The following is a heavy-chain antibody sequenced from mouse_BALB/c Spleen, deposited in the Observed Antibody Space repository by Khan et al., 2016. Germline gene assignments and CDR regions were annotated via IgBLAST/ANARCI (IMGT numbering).Heavy chain of an antibody. J-gene: IGHJ4*01. V-gene: IGHV1-7*01. Sequence: QVQLQQSGAELAKPGASVKMSCKASGYTFTSYWMHWVKQRPGQGLEWIGYINPSTGYTEYNQKFKDKATLTADKSSSTAYMQLSSLTSEDSAVYYCARAYYRRGAMDYWGQGTSVTVSS. CDR1: GYTFTSYW. D-gene: IGHD2-14*01. CDR3: ARAYYRRGAMDY. CDR2: INPSTGYT.